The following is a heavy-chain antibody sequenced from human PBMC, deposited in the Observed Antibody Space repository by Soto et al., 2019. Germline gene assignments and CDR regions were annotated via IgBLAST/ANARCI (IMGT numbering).Heavy chain of an antibody. D-gene: IGHD5-18*01. V-gene: IGHV3-48*04. Sequence: EGQLVESGGAVVQPGGSLRLSCAASGFSFDEYAMHWVRQVPGKALEWVSYISSSGSTIYYADSVKGRFTISRDNAKNSLYLQMNSLRAEDTAVYYCATTIQLWLLQSGRDYWGQGTLVTVSS. CDR2: ISSSGSTI. CDR3: ATTIQLWLLQSGRDY. CDR1: GFSFDEYA. J-gene: IGHJ4*02.